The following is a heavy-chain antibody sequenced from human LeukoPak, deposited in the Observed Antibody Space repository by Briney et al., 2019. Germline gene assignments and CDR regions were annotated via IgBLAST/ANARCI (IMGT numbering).Heavy chain of an antibody. D-gene: IGHD4-17*01. CDR2: FYYSGST. CDR1: GGSISSYY. V-gene: IGHV4-59*01. J-gene: IGHJ5*02. Sequence: SETLSLTCTVSGGSISSYYWSWIRQPPGKGLEWVGYFYYSGSTNYNPSLKSRVTISGDTSKNQFSLKLSSVTAADTAVYYCARGGTTVTPGLLWFDPWGQGTLVTVSS. CDR3: ARGGTTVTPGLLWFDP.